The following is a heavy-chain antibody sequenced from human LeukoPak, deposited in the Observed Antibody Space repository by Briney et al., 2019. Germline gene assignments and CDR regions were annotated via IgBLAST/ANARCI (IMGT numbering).Heavy chain of an antibody. V-gene: IGHV1-46*01. CDR2: INPSGGST. CDR1: GYTFTSYY. CDR3: ASVAMWHYGMDV. D-gene: IGHD5-12*01. Sequence: ASVKVSCKASGYTFTSYYMHWVRQAPGQGLEWMGIINPSGGSTSYAQKFQGRVTMTRDTSTSTVYMELSSLRSEDTAVYYCASVAMWHYGMDVWGQGTTVTVSS. J-gene: IGHJ6*02.